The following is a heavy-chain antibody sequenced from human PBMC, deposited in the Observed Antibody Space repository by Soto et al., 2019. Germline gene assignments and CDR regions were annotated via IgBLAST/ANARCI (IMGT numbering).Heavy chain of an antibody. CDR2: ISGSGSST. CDR1: GFNFSSDA. CDR3: VKDGGYSYGLYGMDV. D-gene: IGHD5-18*01. Sequence: GGALSLSCAASGFNFSSDAMTWVHQAPGKGLEWVSNISGSGSSTYYSDSVKGRCTISRDNSKNTLHLQMNSLRAEDTAVYYCVKDGGYSYGLYGMDVWGQGTTVTVSS. J-gene: IGHJ6*02. V-gene: IGHV3-23*01.